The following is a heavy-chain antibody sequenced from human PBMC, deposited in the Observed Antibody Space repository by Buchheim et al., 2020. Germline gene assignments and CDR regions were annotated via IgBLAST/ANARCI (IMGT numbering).Heavy chain of an antibody. V-gene: IGHV3-30*18. CDR1: GFIFRHYG. J-gene: IGHJ6*02. D-gene: IGHD5-18*01. CDR2: ISYEGTNK. CDR3: AKGTIFGYNYGYGMDV. Sequence: QVHLVESGGGVVQPGRSLRLSCAASGFIFRHYGMHWIRQAPGKGLEWVAGISYEGTNKYYAESVKGRFTTSRDDSKNTLDLQMNSLRSDDTAVYFCAKGTIFGYNYGYGMDVWGQGTT.